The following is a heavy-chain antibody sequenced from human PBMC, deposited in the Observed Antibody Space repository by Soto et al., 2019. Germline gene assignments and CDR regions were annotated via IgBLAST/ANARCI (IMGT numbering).Heavy chain of an antibody. D-gene: IGHD1-7*01. Sequence: PSQTLSLTCAISGDSVSSNSAAWNWIRQSPSRGLEWLGRTYYRSKWYNDYAVSVKSRITINPDTSKNQFSLQLNSVTPEDTAVYYCARSPSIPGTTRVGDAFDIWGQGTMVTVSS. CDR3: ARSPSIPGTTRVGDAFDI. J-gene: IGHJ3*02. V-gene: IGHV6-1*01. CDR1: GDSVSSNSAA. CDR2: TYYRSKWYN.